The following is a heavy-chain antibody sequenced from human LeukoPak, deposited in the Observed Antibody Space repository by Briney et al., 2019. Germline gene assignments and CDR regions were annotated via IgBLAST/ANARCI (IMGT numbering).Heavy chain of an antibody. D-gene: IGHD3-16*02. Sequence: SGTLSLTCAVSGGSISSSNWWSWVRPPPGKGLEWIGEIYHSGSTNYNPSLKSRVTISVDKSKNQFSLKLSSVTAADTAVYYCATQGYDYVWGSYRYIDYWGQGTLVTVSS. CDR3: ATQGYDYVWGSYRYIDY. J-gene: IGHJ4*02. V-gene: IGHV4-4*02. CDR2: IYHSGST. CDR1: GGSISSSNW.